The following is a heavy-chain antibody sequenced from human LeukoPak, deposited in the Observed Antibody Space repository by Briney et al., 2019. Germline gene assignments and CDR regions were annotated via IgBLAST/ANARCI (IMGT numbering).Heavy chain of an antibody. CDR3: ARDGSYGGDRPLDY. D-gene: IGHD4/OR15-4a*01. CDR1: GTSFNTYY. J-gene: IGHJ4*02. V-gene: IGHV4-34*01. CDR2: INHSGTT. Sequence: SETLSLTCAVYGTSFNTYYWSWIRQSPQKGLEWIGDINHSGTTNYNPSLKSRVTISVDTSKNQFSLKLASVTAADTAVYYCARDGSYGGDRPLDYWGQGTLVTV.